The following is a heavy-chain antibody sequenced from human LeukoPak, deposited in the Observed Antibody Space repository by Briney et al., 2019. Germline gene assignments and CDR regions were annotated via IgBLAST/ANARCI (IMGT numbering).Heavy chain of an antibody. V-gene: IGHV4-59*01. CDR3: ARGRRGYVDY. J-gene: IGHJ4*02. CDR2: IYYSGST. CDR1: GGSISSYY. Sequence: SSETLSLTCTVSGGSISSYYWSWIRQPPGKGLEWIGYIYYSGSTNYNPSLKSRVTISVDTSKNQFSLKLSSVTAADTAVYYCARGRRGYVDYWGQGTLDTVSS.